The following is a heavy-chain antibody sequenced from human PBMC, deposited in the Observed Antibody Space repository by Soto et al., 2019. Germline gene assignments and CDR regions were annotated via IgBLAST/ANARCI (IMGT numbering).Heavy chain of an antibody. CDR1: GYSFTSYW. J-gene: IGHJ4*02. D-gene: IGHD3-22*01. CDR3: ARWPTQYYYDSSGPY. V-gene: IGHV5-10-1*01. CDR2: IDPSDSYT. Sequence: PGESLKISCKGSGYSFTSYWISWVRQMPGKGLEWMGRIDPSDSYTNYSPSFQGHVTISADKSISTAYLQWSSLKASDTAMYYCARWPTQYYYDSSGPYWGQGTLVTVSS.